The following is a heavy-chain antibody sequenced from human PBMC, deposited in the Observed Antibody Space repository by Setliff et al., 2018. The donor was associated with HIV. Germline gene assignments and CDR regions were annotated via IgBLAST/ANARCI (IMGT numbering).Heavy chain of an antibody. CDR3: ARDRGSGWYGYFQQ. V-gene: IGHV1-18*01. CDR1: GYSFSSYG. CDR2: ISVYNGNT. J-gene: IGHJ1*01. D-gene: IGHD6-19*01. Sequence: GASVKVSCKASGYSFSSYGVSWVRQAPGQGLEWMGWISVYNGNTNYAQKFQNRVTMTTDTSTSTAYMELRSLRSDDTAVYYCARDRGSGWYGYFQQWGQGSQVTVSS.